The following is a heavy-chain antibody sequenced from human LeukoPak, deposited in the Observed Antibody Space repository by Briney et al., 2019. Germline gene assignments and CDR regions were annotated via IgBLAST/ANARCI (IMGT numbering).Heavy chain of an antibody. CDR3: ARIAMAGIGDGFDI. CDR2: INWNGGST. CDR1: GFTFDDYD. J-gene: IGHJ3*02. Sequence: GGSLRLSCAASGFTFDDYDMSWVRQAPGKGLEWVSGINWNGGSTGYAVSVKGRFTISRDNARNSLYLQTNSLRAEDTALYYCARIAMAGIGDGFDIWGQGTMVTVSS. V-gene: IGHV3-20*04. D-gene: IGHD6-19*01.